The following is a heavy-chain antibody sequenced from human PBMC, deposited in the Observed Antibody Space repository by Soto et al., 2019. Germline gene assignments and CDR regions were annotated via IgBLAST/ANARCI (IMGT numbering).Heavy chain of an antibody. Sequence: QVQLVQSGAEVKKPGSSVKVSCKASGGTFSSYAISWVRQAPGQXLEWMGGIIPIFGTANYAQKFQGRVTITXDESTSTAYXXXSXXXXXXXXXXXXXXXXXXXXXXLWYGMDVWGQGTTVTVSS. V-gene: IGHV1-69*01. D-gene: IGHD2-21*01. J-gene: IGHJ6*02. CDR3: XXXXXXXXXXLWYGMDV. CDR2: IIPIFGTA. CDR1: GGTFSSYA.